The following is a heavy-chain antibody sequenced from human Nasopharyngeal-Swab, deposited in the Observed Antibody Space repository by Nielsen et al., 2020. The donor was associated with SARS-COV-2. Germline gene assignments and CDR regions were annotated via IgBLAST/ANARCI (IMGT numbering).Heavy chain of an antibody. V-gene: IGHV1-24*01. CDR3: ATWGSGYGNPFDY. CDR1: GYTLTELS. Sequence: ASVKVSCKVSGYTLTELSMHWVRQAPGKGLEWMGGFDPEDGETIYAQKFQGRVTMTEDTSTDTAYMELRSLRSEDTAVYYCATWGSGYGNPFDYWGQGTLVTVSS. J-gene: IGHJ4*02. D-gene: IGHD5-12*01. CDR2: FDPEDGET.